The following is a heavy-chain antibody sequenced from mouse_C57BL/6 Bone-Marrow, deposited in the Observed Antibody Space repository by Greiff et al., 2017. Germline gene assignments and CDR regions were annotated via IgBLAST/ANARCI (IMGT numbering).Heavy chain of an antibody. CDR3: ARGGSPAWFAY. J-gene: IGHJ3*01. V-gene: IGHV3-6*01. CDR1: GYSITSGYY. CDR2: ISYDGSN. Sequence: EVKLVESGPGLVKPSQSLSLTCSVTGYSITSGYYWNWIRQFPGNKLEWMGYISYDGSNNYNPSLKNRISITRDTSKNQFFLKLNSVTTEDTATYYCARGGSPAWFAYWGQGTLVTVSA.